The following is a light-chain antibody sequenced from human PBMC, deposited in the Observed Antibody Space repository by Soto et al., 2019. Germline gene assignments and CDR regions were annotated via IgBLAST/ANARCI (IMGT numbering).Light chain of an antibody. J-gene: IGKJ1*01. CDR1: QSIGDW. CDR3: QHYDSYSPTWT. V-gene: IGKV1-5*03. CDR2: KAS. Sequence: DIQMTQSPSTLSASVGDRVSITCRASQSIGDWLAWYQQKPGKAPKLLIYKASNLQSGVPSRFSGNGSGTDFTLTISSLQPDDFATYYCQHYDSYSPTWTFGQGTKVDIK.